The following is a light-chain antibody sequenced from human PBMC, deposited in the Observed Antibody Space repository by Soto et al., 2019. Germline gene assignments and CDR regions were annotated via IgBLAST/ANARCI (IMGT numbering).Light chain of an antibody. CDR3: SSFTNTNSLEDWV. Sequence: QSALTQPASVSGSPGQSITISCTGTSSDVGGYNYVSWYQQHPGKAPKLMIYEVSNRPSGVSNRFSGSKSGNTASLTISGLQAEDGADYYCSSFTNTNSLEDWVFGGGTKLTVL. J-gene: IGLJ3*02. V-gene: IGLV2-14*01. CDR2: EVS. CDR1: SSDVGGYNY.